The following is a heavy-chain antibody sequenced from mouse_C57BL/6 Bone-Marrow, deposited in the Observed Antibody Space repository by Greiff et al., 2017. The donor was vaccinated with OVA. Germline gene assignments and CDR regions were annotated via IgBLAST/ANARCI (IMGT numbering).Heavy chain of an antibody. CDR3: ARGDYGSSSWFAY. J-gene: IGHJ3*01. D-gene: IGHD1-1*01. CDR1: GFSLSTFGMG. V-gene: IGHV8-8*01. CDR2: IWWDDDK. Sequence: VKLVESGPGILQPSQTLSLTCSFSGFSLSTFGMGVGWIRQPSGKGLEWLAHIWWDDDKYYNPALKSRLTISKDTSKNQVFLKIANVDTADTATYYCARGDYGSSSWFAYWGQGTLVTVSA.